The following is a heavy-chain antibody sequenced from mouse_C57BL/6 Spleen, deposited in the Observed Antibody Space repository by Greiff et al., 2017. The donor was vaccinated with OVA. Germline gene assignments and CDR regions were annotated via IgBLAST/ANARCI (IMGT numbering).Heavy chain of an antibody. D-gene: IGHD3-2*02. J-gene: IGHJ2*01. CDR3: ARLDSSGTSFDY. V-gene: IGHV1-61*01. CDR1: GYTFTSYW. Sequence: QVQLQQSGAELVRPGSSVKLSCKASGYTFTSYWMDWVKQRPGQGLEWIGNIYPSDSETHYNQKFKDKATLTVDKSSSTAYMQLSSLTSEDSAVYYCARLDSSGTSFDYWGQGTTLTVSS. CDR2: IYPSDSET.